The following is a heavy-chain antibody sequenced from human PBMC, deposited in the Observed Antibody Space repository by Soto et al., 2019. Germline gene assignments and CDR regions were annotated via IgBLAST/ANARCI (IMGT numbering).Heavy chain of an antibody. CDR3: ARLSLMTTVITGLDY. D-gene: IGHD4-17*01. CDR2: IYYSGST. CDR1: GGSISSYY. J-gene: IGHJ4*02. Sequence: SETLSLTCTVSGGSISSYYWSWIRQPPGKGLEWIGYIYYSGSTNYKPSLKSRVTISVDTSKNQFSLKLSSVTAADTAVYYCARLSLMTTVITGLDYWGQGTLVTVSS. V-gene: IGHV4-59*01.